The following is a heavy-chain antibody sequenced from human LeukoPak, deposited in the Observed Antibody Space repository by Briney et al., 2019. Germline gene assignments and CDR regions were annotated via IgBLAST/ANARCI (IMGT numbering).Heavy chain of an antibody. CDR1: GGTFSSYA. CDR3: ARGPELERFDY. V-gene: IGHV1-69*05. J-gene: IGHJ4*02. D-gene: IGHD1-1*01. Sequence: ASVKVSCKASGGTFSSYAISWVRQAPGQGLEWMGGIIPIFGTANYAQKFQGRVTITTDESTSTAYMELSSLRSEDTAVYYCARGPELERFDYWGQGTLVAVSS. CDR2: IIPIFGTA.